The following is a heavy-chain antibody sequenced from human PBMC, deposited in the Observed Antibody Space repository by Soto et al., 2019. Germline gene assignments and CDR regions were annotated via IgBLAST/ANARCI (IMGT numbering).Heavy chain of an antibody. Sequence: GESLKISCKGSGYSFTSYWIGWVRQMPGKGLEWMGIIYPGDSDTRYSPSFQGQVTISADKSISTAYLQWSSLKASDTAMYYCARRGSRCSSTSRSHGAFDIWGQGTMVTVSS. J-gene: IGHJ3*02. V-gene: IGHV5-51*01. CDR2: IYPGDSDT. CDR3: ARRGSRCSSTSRSHGAFDI. D-gene: IGHD2-2*01. CDR1: GYSFTSYW.